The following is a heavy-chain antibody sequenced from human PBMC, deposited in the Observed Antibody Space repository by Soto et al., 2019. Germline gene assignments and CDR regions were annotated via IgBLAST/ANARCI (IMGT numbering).Heavy chain of an antibody. D-gene: IGHD1-20*01. J-gene: IGHJ4*02. V-gene: IGHV1-2*02. CDR3: ATKRTGITTIGSGY. Sequence: ASVKFSCKTCGYTLNYYYLHWVPQSPGHGREWMGWINPKSGGTPYAEKFQGRVTMTRETSISTAYMELNSLKTEDTAVYYCATKRTGITTIGSGYWGKGTLVTVSS. CDR1: GYTLNYYY. CDR2: INPKSGGT.